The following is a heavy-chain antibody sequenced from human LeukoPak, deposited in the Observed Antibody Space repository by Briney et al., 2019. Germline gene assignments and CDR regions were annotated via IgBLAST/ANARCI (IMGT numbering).Heavy chain of an antibody. CDR1: GFTFSSYA. Sequence: LRLSCAASGFTFSSYAMSWIRQPPGKGLEWIGYIYYSGTTYYNPSLKSRVTISVDTSKNQFSLKLTSVTAADTAVYYCARSPIVVLPAAGFDPWGQGTLVTVSS. D-gene: IGHD2-2*01. CDR2: IYYSGTT. V-gene: IGHV4-30-4*08. J-gene: IGHJ5*02. CDR3: ARSPIVVLPAAGFDP.